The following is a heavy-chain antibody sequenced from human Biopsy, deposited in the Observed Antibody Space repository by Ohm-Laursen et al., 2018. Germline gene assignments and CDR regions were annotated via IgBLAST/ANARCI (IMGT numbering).Heavy chain of an antibody. CDR1: GFSFSDYN. D-gene: IGHD4-23*01. J-gene: IGHJ6*02. V-gene: IGHV3-11*01. Sequence: GSLSLSCTASGFSFSDYNMRWICQAPGRGLGRVSYISGGGTIYYGDSMKGRVTISRDNAKNSLYLQMHSLRAEDTAVYYCARDSRWSPYSMDVWGQGTTVTVSS. CDR2: ISGGGTI. CDR3: ARDSRWSPYSMDV.